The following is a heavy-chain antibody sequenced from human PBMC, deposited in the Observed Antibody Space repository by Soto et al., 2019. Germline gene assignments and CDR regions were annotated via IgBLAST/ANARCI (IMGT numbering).Heavy chain of an antibody. V-gene: IGHV5-51*01. J-gene: IGHJ6*02. Sequence: GESLKISCKGSGYSFTNYWIGWVRQMPGKGLEWMGIIYPGDSYTRYSPSFQGQVTISADKFISTAYLQWSSLKASDTAMYYCARPREAGKYYYGVDVWGQGTTVTVSS. CDR1: GYSFTNYW. CDR3: ARPREAGKYYYGVDV. CDR2: IYPGDSYT. D-gene: IGHD6-19*01.